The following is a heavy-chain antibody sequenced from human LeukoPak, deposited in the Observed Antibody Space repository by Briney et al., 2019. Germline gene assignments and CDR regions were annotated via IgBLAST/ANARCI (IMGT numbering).Heavy chain of an antibody. J-gene: IGHJ5*02. Sequence: GGSLRLSCAASGFTFSSYWMSWVRQAPGKGLEWVSSISSSSSYIYYADSVKGRFTISRDNAKNSLYLQMNSLRAEDTAVYYCARDRQLAAQGFDPWGQGTLVTVSS. V-gene: IGHV3-21*01. CDR1: GFTFSSYW. CDR2: ISSSSSYI. CDR3: ARDRQLAAQGFDP. D-gene: IGHD6-6*01.